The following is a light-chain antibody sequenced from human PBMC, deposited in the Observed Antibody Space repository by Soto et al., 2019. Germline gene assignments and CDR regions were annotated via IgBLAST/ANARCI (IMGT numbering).Light chain of an antibody. J-gene: IGLJ1*01. CDR2: EVS. CDR3: SSWTSSVPYV. V-gene: IGLV2-8*01. Sequence: QSALTQPPSASGSPGQSVTISCIATSRDVGAYNYVSWYQQRPGKAPKLIIYEVSNRPSGVPDRFSASKSGNTASLTVSGLQSEDEADYYCSSWTSSVPYVFGSGTKLTVL. CDR1: SRDVGAYNY.